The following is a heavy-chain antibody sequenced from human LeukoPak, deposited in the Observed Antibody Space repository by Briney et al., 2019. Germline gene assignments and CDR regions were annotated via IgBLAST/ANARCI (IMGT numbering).Heavy chain of an antibody. Sequence: VASVKVSRKASGYTFTSYDINWVRQATGQGLEWMGWMNPNSGNTGYAQKFQGRVTITADKSTSTAYMELSSLRSEDTAVYYCARSQQWLGNWFDPWGQGTLVTVPS. D-gene: IGHD6-19*01. CDR2: MNPNSGNT. J-gene: IGHJ5*02. CDR1: GYTFTSYD. V-gene: IGHV1-8*01. CDR3: ARSQQWLGNWFDP.